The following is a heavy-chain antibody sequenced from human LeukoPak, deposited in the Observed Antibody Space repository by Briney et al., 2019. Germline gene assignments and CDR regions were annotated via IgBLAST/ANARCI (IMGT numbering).Heavy chain of an antibody. J-gene: IGHJ4*02. CDR3: ASGSTVTRCMDY. Sequence: SVKVSCKASGGTFSSYAISWARQAPGQGLEWMGGIIPIFGTANYAQKFQGRVTITADESTSTAYMELSSLRSEDTAVYYCASGSTVTRCMDYWGQGTLVTVSS. D-gene: IGHD4-17*01. CDR1: GGTFSSYA. CDR2: IIPIFGTA. V-gene: IGHV1-69*01.